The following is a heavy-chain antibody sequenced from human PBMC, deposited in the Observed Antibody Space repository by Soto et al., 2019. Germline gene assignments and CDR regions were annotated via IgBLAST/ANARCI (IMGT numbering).Heavy chain of an antibody. CDR3: TRQKRHDYSKEGGDYYYYMDV. CDR2: IRSKANSYAT. CDR1: GFTFSGSA. Sequence: GGSLRLSCAASGFTFSGSAMHWVRQASGKGLEWVGRIRSKANSYATAYAASVKGRFTISRDDSKNTAYLQMNSLKTEDTAVYYCTRQKRHDYSKEGGDYYYYMDVWGKGTTVTVSS. J-gene: IGHJ6*03. D-gene: IGHD4-4*01. V-gene: IGHV3-73*01.